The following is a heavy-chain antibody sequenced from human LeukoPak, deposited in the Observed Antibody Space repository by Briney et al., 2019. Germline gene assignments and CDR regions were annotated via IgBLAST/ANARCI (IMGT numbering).Heavy chain of an antibody. J-gene: IGHJ6*02. CDR3: AADPEGYCSSTSCYRSPYYYYYGMDV. CDR2: IVVGSGNT. CDR1: GFTFTSSA. D-gene: IGHD2-2*01. Sequence: SVKVSCKASGFTFTSSAVQWVRQARGQRLEWIGWIVVGSGNTNYAQKFRERVTITRDMSTSTAYMELSSLRSEDTAVYYCAADPEGYCSSTSCYRSPYYYYYGMDVWGQGTTVTVSS. V-gene: IGHV1-58*01.